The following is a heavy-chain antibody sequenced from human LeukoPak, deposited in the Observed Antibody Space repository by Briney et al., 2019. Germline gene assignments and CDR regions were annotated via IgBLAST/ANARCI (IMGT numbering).Heavy chain of an antibody. CDR2: ISSSSSYI. J-gene: IGHJ4*02. CDR3: ARDPGPGRYSGSPLEY. CDR1: GFTFSSYS. Sequence: GGSLRLSCGASGFTFSSYSMNWVRQAPGQGPEWVSSISSSSSYIYYADSVKGRFTISRDNAKNSLYLQMNSLRAEDTAVYYCARDPGPGRYSGSPLEYWGQGTLVTVAS. D-gene: IGHD1-26*01. V-gene: IGHV3-21*01.